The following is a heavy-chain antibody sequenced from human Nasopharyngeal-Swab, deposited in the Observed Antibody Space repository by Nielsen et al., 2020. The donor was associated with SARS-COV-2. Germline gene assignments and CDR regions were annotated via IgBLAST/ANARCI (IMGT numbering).Heavy chain of an antibody. CDR2: IYHSGST. CDR3: ARERKGTIFGVVIMKGARRMDV. Sequence: SETLSLTCAVSGGSISSGGYSWSWIRQPPGKGLEWIGYIYHSGSTYYNPSLKSRVIISVDRSKNQVSLKLSSVTAADTAVYYCARERKGTIFGVVIMKGARRMDVWGQGTTVTVSS. V-gene: IGHV4-30-2*01. CDR1: GGSISSGGYS. D-gene: IGHD3-3*01. J-gene: IGHJ6*02.